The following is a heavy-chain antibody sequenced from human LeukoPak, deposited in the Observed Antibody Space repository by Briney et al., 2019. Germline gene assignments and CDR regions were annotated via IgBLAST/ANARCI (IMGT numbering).Heavy chain of an antibody. CDR2: IYGDGSGT. CDR1: GFTFRDYW. J-gene: IGHJ6*02. D-gene: IGHD3-9*01. Sequence: PGGSLRLSCVASGFTFRDYWMHWVRQAPGKGLVWVSRIYGDGSGTAYADSVKGRFTISRDNAKNTLYLQVNSLRAEDTAGYYCAREPLKYFDSYYGLDVWGQGTLVTVSS. V-gene: IGHV3-74*01. CDR3: AREPLKYFDSYYGLDV.